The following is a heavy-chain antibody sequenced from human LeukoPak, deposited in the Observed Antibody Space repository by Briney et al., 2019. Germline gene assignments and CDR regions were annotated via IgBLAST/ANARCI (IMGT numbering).Heavy chain of an antibody. CDR1: GFRLDNYW. D-gene: IGHD3-22*01. J-gene: IGHJ4*02. CDR2: INEDGSKI. CDR3: ARDAGYDRFDY. V-gene: IGHV3-7*05. Sequence: GGSLRLSCEASGFRLDNYWMTWVRQAPGKGLEWVADINEDGSKIYSLDSVKGRFTISRDNAKNSLSLQLNTLRAEDTAVYYCARDAGYDRFDYWGQGTLVTVSS.